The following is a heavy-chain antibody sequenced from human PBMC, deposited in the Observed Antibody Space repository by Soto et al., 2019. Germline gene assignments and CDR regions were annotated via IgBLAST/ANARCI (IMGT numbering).Heavy chain of an antibody. CDR3: AIASDSTWYNWLDP. V-gene: IGHV3-23*01. D-gene: IGHD6-13*01. J-gene: IGHJ5*02. CDR1: GFTFSSHA. CDR2: ISGSAGLT. Sequence: GGSLRLSCTASGFTFSSHAMSWVRQAPGKQLEWVSAISGSAGLTFYADSVKGRFTISRDNSKNTLYMELTSLTFEDTAIYYCAIASDSTWYNWLDPWGQGTLVTVSS.